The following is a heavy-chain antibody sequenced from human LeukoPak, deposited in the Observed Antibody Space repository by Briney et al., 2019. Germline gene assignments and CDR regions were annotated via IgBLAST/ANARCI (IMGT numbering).Heavy chain of an antibody. CDR2: ISSNGGST. D-gene: IGHD1-26*01. CDR3: TRSNNVVGATYFDY. V-gene: IGHV3-64*02. Sequence: PGGSLRLSCAASGFSFSTYATHWVRHGPGKGLEYISSISSNGGSTYYADSVKGRFTISRDNSKNTLFLQMVSLRAEDMAVYYWTRSNNVVGATYFDYWGQGTLVTVSS. CDR1: GFSFSTYA. J-gene: IGHJ4*02.